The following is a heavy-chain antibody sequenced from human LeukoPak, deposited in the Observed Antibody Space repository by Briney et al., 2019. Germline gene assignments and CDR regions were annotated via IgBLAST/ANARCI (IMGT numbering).Heavy chain of an antibody. V-gene: IGHV3-33*06. CDR3: AKEREYYFDY. CDR2: IWYDGSNK. CDR1: GFTFSSYS. J-gene: IGHJ4*02. Sequence: GGSLRLSCAASGFTFSSYSMHWVRQAPGKGLEWVAVIWYDGSNKYYADSVKGRFTISRDNSKNTLYLQMNSLRAEDTAVYYCAKEREYYFDYWGQGTLVTVSS.